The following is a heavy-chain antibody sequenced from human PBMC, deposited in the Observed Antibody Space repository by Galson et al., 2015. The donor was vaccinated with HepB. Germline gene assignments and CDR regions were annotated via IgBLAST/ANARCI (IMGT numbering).Heavy chain of an antibody. V-gene: IGHV3-33*01. D-gene: IGHD3-22*01. Sequence: SLRLSCAASGFTFSSYGMHWVRQAPGKGLEWVAVIWYDGSNKYYADSVKGRFTISRDNSKNTLYLQMNSLRAEDTAVYYCAREVIDSSGYYPLDYWGQGTLVTVSS. J-gene: IGHJ4*02. CDR3: AREVIDSSGYYPLDY. CDR1: GFTFSSYG. CDR2: IWYDGSNK.